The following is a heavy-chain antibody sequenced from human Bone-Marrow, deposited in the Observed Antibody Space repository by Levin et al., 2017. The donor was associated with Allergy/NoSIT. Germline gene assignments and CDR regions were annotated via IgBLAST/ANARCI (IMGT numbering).Heavy chain of an antibody. D-gene: IGHD2-2*01. J-gene: IGHJ5*02. CDR1: GFTFSSYG. CDR2: IWYDGSNK. Sequence: GESLKISCAASGFTFSSYGMHWVRQAPGKGLEWVAVIWYDGSNKYYADSVKGRFTISRDNSKNTLYLQMNSLRAEDTAVYPARSSTSCQFDPWGQGTLVTVSS. CDR3: RSSTSCQFDP. V-gene: IGHV3-33*01.